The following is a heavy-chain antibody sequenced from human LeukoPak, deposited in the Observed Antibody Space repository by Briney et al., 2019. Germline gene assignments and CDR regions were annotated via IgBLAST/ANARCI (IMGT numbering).Heavy chain of an antibody. CDR2: ISGSGSST. D-gene: IGHD5-12*01. CDR3: AKDREGLSSGYDLEYFDY. Sequence: GGSLRLSCAASGFTFSNYAMNWVRQAPGKGLEWVSSISGSGSSTYYADSVRGRFIISRDNSKNTLFLQMNSLRAEDTAVYYCAKDREGLSSGYDLEYFDYWGQGTLVTVSS. V-gene: IGHV3-23*01. CDR1: GFTFSNYA. J-gene: IGHJ4*02.